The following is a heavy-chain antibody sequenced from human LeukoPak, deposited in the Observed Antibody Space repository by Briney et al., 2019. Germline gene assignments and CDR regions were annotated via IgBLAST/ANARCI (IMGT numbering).Heavy chain of an antibody. D-gene: IGHD3-16*01. J-gene: IGHJ5*02. Sequence: PSETLSLTCAVSGGSISTYYWSWIRQAPGKGLEWIAYIYNSGSSNYNPSLKSRVTISVDTSRNQFSLKLSSVTAADTAVYYCAREAFSTSLGGWFDPWGQGALVTVSS. CDR3: AREAFSTSLGGWFDP. CDR1: GGSISTYY. V-gene: IGHV4-59*01. CDR2: IYNSGSS.